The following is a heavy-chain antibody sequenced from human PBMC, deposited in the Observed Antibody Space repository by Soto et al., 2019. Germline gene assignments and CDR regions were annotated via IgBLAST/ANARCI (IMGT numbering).Heavy chain of an antibody. CDR1: GGSISNYY. J-gene: IGHJ6*02. Sequence: PSETLSLTCTVSGGSISNYYWSWIRQPPGKGLEWIGYIYYSGSTNYNPSLKSRVTISVDTSKNQFSLKLSSVTAADTAVYYCARDGTGGYYYYGMDVWGQGTTVTVSS. CDR3: ARDGTGGYYYYGMDV. CDR2: IYYSGST. V-gene: IGHV4-59*01. D-gene: IGHD1-26*01.